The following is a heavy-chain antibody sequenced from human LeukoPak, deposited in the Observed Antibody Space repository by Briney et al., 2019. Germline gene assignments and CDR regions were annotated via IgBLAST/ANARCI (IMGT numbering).Heavy chain of an antibody. J-gene: IGHJ3*02. CDR1: GGSISSGSYY. CDR2: IYTSGST. Sequence: SETLSPTCTVSGGSISSGSYYWSWIRQPAGKGLEWIGRIYTSGSTNYNPSLKSRVTISVDTSKNQFSLKLSSVTAADTAVYYCARVSVFGVVDDAFDIWGQGTMVTVSS. V-gene: IGHV4-61*02. D-gene: IGHD3-3*01. CDR3: ARVSVFGVVDDAFDI.